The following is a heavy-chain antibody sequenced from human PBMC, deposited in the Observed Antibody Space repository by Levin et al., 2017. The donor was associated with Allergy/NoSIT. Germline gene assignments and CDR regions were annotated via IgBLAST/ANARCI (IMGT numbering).Heavy chain of an antibody. D-gene: IGHD1-26*01. Sequence: KVSCAASGFTFSGSAMHWVRQASGKGLEWVGRIRSKANSYATAYAASVKGRFTISRDDSKNTAYLQMNSLKTEDTAVYYCTSLVGATTQGGAGGIYYFDYWGQGTLVTVSS. CDR3: TSLVGATTQGGAGGIYYFDY. CDR1: GFTFSGSA. J-gene: IGHJ4*02. V-gene: IGHV3-73*01. CDR2: IRSKANSYAT.